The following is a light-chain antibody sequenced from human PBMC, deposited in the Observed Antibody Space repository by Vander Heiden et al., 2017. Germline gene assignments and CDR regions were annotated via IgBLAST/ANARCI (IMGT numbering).Light chain of an antibody. CDR2: WAS. V-gene: IGKV4-1*01. Sequence: DIVMTQSPDSLAVSLGERATINNKNYLAWYQQKPGQPPKLLIYWASTRESGVPDRFSGSGSGADFTLTISSLQAEDVAVYYCQQYYSPPLTFGGGTRVEIK. CDR3: QQYYSPPLT. CDR1: NKNY. J-gene: IGKJ4*01.